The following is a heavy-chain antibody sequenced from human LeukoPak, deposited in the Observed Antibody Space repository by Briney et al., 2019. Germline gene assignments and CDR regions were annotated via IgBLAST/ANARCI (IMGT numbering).Heavy chain of an antibody. CDR3: ARARVEMATIGYFDY. CDR2: INPNSGGT. V-gene: IGHV1-2*02. CDR1: GYTFTGYY. D-gene: IGHD5-24*01. Sequence: GASVKVSFKASGYTFTGYYMHWVRQAPGQGLEWMGWINPNSGGTNYAQKFQGRVTMTRDTSISTAYMELSRLRSDDTAVYYCARARVEMATIGYFDYWGQGTLVTVSS. J-gene: IGHJ4*02.